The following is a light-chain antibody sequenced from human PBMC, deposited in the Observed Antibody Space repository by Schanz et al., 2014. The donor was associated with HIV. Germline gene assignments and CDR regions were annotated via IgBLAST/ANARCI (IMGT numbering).Light chain of an antibody. CDR3: QQYNDRSYT. CDR1: QSIGNS. CDR2: KAS. Sequence: IQMTQSPSTLSASVGDRVTITCRASQSIGNSLAWYQQKPGRAPKLLIYKASSLETGVPSTFSGSGSGTEFTLAISSLQPEDFATYYCQQYNDRSYTFGQGTKLEIK. J-gene: IGKJ2*01. V-gene: IGKV1-5*03.